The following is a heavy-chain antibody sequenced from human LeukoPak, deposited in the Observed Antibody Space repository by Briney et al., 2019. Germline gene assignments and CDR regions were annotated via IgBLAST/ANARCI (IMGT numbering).Heavy chain of an antibody. J-gene: IGHJ5*02. CDR1: GGSISSYY. CDR3: ARGTIFGVATNWFDL. Sequence: SETLSLTCTVSGGSISSYYWSWIRQPPGKGLEWIGYIYYSGTTNYNPSFKSRLTISLDTSRNQFSLRLSSVAAADTAVYYCARGTIFGVATNWFDLWGQGTLVTVSS. V-gene: IGHV4-59*01. D-gene: IGHD3-3*01. CDR2: IYYSGTT.